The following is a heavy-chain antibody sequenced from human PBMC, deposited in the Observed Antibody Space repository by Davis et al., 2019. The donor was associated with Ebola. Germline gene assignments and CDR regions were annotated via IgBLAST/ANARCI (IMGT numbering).Heavy chain of an antibody. CDR2: IHPGDSET. V-gene: IGHV5-51*01. CDR3: ARRNYYGSGSQYSHSDY. J-gene: IGHJ4*02. D-gene: IGHD3-10*01. CDR1: GYSFTNYR. Sequence: GESLKISCYTSGYSFTNYRIGWVRQMPGKGLEWMGIIHPGDSETRYSPSFQSQVTISADKSISTAYLQWNSLKASDTAVYYCARRNYYGSGSQYSHSDYWGQGTLVTVSS.